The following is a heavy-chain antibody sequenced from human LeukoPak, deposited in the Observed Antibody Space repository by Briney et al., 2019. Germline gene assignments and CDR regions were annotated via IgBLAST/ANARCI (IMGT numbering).Heavy chain of an antibody. CDR2: KQYDGSVE. CDR3: AKGIGKDSWSFDY. Sequence: GALRLSCAASGFTFSSYAMHWARQAPGKGRGGLSFKQYDGSVERYADSVKGRFTISRDNSKNTLYLQMNSLRPEDTAVYYCAKGIGKDSWSFDYWGQGTLVTVSS. V-gene: IGHV3-30*02. D-gene: IGHD2-8*02. CDR1: GFTFSSYA. J-gene: IGHJ4*02.